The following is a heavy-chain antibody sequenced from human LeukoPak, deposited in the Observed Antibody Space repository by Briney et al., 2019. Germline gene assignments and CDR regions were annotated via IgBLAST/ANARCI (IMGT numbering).Heavy chain of an antibody. J-gene: IGHJ4*02. CDR3: ASATGDKGGYFDS. CDR1: GFNFGGYW. CDR2: IRYDGSET. V-gene: IGHV3-7*01. D-gene: IGHD7-27*01. Sequence: PGGSLRLSCAASGFNFGGYWMSWVRHAPGKGLERVANIRYDGSETFYGDSVKGRFTVSRDSAKNSLYLQMNSLRAEDTGVYYCASATGDKGGYFDSWGQGAQVTVSS.